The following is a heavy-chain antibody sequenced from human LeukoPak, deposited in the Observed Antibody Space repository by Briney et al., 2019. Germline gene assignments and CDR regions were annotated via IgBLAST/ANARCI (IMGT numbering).Heavy chain of an antibody. CDR2: INPNSGGT. D-gene: IGHD3/OR15-3a*01. Sequence: ASVKVSCKASGYTFTGYYMHWVRQAPGQGLEWMGWINPNSGGTNYAQKFQGRVTMTRDTSISTAYMELSRLRSDDTAVYYCARVDFDGPTDWFDPWGQGTLVTVSS. V-gene: IGHV1-2*02. CDR1: GYTFTGYY. CDR3: ARVDFDGPTDWFDP. J-gene: IGHJ5*02.